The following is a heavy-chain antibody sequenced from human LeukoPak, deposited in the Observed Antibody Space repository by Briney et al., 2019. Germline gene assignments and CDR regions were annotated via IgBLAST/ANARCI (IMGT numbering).Heavy chain of an antibody. J-gene: IGHJ3*02. CDR1: GYTFTSYD. CDR2: MNPASGNT. V-gene: IGHV1-8*01. D-gene: IGHD3-16*02. CDR3: ARVPREIASI. Sequence: ASVKVSCKASGYTFTSYDINWVRQATGQGLEWMGYMNPASGNTGYAQKFQGRVTMTTETPISTAYMELSSQRSEDTAVYYCARVPREIASIWGQGTMVTVSS.